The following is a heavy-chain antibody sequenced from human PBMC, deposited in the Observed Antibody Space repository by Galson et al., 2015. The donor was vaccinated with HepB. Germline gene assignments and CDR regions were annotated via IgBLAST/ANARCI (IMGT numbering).Heavy chain of an antibody. J-gene: IGHJ4*02. Sequence: SLRLSCAASGLTFSSYGMHWVRQAPGKGLEWVAVISYDGSNKYYADSVKGRFTISRDNSKNTLYLQMNSLRAEDTAVYYCAKDGWGTGFDYWGQGTLVTVSS. CDR1: GLTFSSYG. D-gene: IGHD2-8*02. CDR3: AKDGWGTGFDY. CDR2: ISYDGSNK. V-gene: IGHV3-30*18.